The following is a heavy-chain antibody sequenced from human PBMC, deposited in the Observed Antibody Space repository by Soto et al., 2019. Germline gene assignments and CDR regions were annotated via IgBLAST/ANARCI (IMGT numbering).Heavy chain of an antibody. CDR2: ISGHNGKA. Sequence: ASVKVSCKASGYTFKSYDVMWVRKAPGQGLEWMGWISGHNGKADYAENFQGRVIMTTDTSTATASMDLRGLRSDDKAVYYCARNGYIGNFALDVWGQGTTVTVSS. J-gene: IGHJ6*02. CDR1: GYTFKSYD. CDR3: ARNGYIGNFALDV. D-gene: IGHD5-18*01. V-gene: IGHV1-18*04.